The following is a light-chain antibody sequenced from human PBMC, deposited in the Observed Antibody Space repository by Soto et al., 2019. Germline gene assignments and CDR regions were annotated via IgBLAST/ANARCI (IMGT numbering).Light chain of an antibody. CDR2: SYD. Sequence: QSVLTQPPSASGTPGQRVTISCSGSSSNIGSNTVNWYQHLPGTAPKLLIFSYDQRPSGVPDRFSGFKSGTSASLAISGLQSDDEADYYCGTWDDSLNGVVFGGGTKLTVL. J-gene: IGLJ2*01. CDR3: GTWDDSLNGVV. V-gene: IGLV1-44*01. CDR1: SSNIGSNT.